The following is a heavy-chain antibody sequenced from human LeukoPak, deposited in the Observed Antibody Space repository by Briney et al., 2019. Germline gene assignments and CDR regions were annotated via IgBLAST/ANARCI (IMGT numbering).Heavy chain of an antibody. J-gene: IGHJ4*02. D-gene: IGHD2/OR15-2a*01. CDR2: IGPHSTFT. CDR1: GFTFTDHY. V-gene: IGHV1-2*02. Sequence: ASVKVSCKSSGFTFTDHYIHWVRQGPGQGLEWVGYIGPHSTFTSSPQEFQGRVTMTRDASMSTAYMELTRLTSDDTAVYYCVREGEGPLSKDFDYWGQGTLVTVSS. CDR3: VREGEGPLSKDFDY.